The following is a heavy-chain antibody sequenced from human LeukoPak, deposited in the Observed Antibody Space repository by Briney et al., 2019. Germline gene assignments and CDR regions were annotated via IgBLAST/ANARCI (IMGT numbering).Heavy chain of an antibody. J-gene: IGHJ4*02. V-gene: IGHV3-30-3*01. D-gene: IGHD1-26*01. Sequence: PGGSLRLSCAASGFTFSSYAMHWVRQAPGKGLEWGAVISYDGSNKYYADSVKGRSTISRDNSKNTLYLQMNSLRAEDTAVYYCARDPSTLIVGALFDYWGQGTLVTVSS. CDR2: ISYDGSNK. CDR3: ARDPSTLIVGALFDY. CDR1: GFTFSSYA.